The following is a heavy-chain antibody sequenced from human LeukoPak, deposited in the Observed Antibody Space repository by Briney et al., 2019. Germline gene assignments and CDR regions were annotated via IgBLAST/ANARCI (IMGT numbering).Heavy chain of an antibody. CDR3: ARGYYDYVWGSYRPLDY. J-gene: IGHJ4*02. CDR2: INPNSGGT. CDR1: GYTFTGYY. Sequence: ASVKVSCKASGYTFTGYYMHWVRQAPGQGLEWMGWINPNSGGTNYAQKFQGRVTMTRDTSISTAYMELSRLRSDNTAVYYCARGYYDYVWGSYRPLDYWGQGTLVTVSS. V-gene: IGHV1-2*02. D-gene: IGHD3-16*02.